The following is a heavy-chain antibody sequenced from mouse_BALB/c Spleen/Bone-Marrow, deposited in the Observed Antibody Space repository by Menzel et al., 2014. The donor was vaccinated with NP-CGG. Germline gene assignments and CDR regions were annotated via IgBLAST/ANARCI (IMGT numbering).Heavy chain of an antibody. V-gene: IGHV2-9*02. Sequence: VKLVESGPGLVAPSQSLSIPCTVSGFSLTNYGVHWVRQPPGKGLEWLGIIWAGGTTNYNSALMSRLSITKDNSKSQVFLKMNSLQTDDTAMYYCARDRGYGNGAMDCWGQGTSVTVSS. CDR3: ARDRGYGNGAMDC. J-gene: IGHJ4*01. CDR1: GFSLTNYG. CDR2: IWAGGTT. D-gene: IGHD2-1*01.